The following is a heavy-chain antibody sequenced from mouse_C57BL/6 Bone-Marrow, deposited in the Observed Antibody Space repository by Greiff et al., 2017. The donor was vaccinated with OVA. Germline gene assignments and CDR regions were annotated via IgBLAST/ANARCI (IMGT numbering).Heavy chain of an antibody. J-gene: IGHJ1*03. CDR1: GYSFTDYN. CDR2: INPNYGTT. CDR3: AFYYGSSYRYFDV. V-gene: IGHV1-39*01. Sequence: EVQLQQSGPELVKPGASVKISCKASGYSFTDYNMNWVKQSNGRSLEWIGVINPNYGTTSYNQKFKGKATLTVDQSSITAYMQINSLTSEDSAVYYCAFYYGSSYRYFDVWGTGTTVTVSS. D-gene: IGHD1-1*01.